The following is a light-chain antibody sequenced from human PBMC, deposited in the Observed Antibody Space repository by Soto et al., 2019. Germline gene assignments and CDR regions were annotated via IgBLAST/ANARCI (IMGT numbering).Light chain of an antibody. V-gene: IGKV1-5*03. CDR2: KAS. CDR3: QQYNSYSPTWT. Sequence: DIQMTQSPSTLSASVGDRVTITCRASQSISGWLAWYQQKPGKAPKLLIYKASSLESGVPSRFSGSGSGTEFTLTISRLQPDDFATYYCQQYNSYSPTWTFGQGTKVEIK. J-gene: IGKJ1*01. CDR1: QSISGW.